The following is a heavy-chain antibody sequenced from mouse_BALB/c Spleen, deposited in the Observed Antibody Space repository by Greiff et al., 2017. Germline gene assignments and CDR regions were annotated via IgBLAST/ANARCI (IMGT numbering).Heavy chain of an antibody. CDR1: GFTFSSYT. CDR3: TRDGLRQLGLSFAY. J-gene: IGHJ3*01. V-gene: IGHV5-6-4*01. Sequence: EVHLVESGGGLVKPGGSLKLSCAASGFTFSSYTMSWVRQTPEKRLEWVATISSGGSYTYYPDSVKGRFTISRDNAKNTLYLQMSSLKSEDTAMYYCTRDGLRQLGLSFAYWGQGTLVTVSA. CDR2: ISSGGSYT. D-gene: IGHD3-2*01.